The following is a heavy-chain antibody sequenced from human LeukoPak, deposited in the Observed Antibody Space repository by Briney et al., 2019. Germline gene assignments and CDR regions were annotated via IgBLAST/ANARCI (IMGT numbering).Heavy chain of an antibody. V-gene: IGHV3-48*03. Sequence: GGSLRLSCAASGFTFSSYEMNWVRQAPGKGLEWVSYISSSGSTIYYADSVKGRFTISRDNAKNSPYLQMNSLRAEDTAVYYCAELGITMIGGVWGKGTTVTISS. D-gene: IGHD3-10*02. CDR1: GFTFSSYE. J-gene: IGHJ6*04. CDR3: AELGITMIGGV. CDR2: ISSSGSTI.